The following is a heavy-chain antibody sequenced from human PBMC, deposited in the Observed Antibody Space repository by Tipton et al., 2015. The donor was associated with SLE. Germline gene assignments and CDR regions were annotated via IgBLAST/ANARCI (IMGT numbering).Heavy chain of an antibody. Sequence: SLRLSCAASGFTFDDYAMHWVRQAPGKGLEWVSGISWDSDTIGYEDSVKGRFTVSRDNAKNSLYLQMNSLRAEDTAVYYCAKDQYRSSSYFDYWGQGTLVIVSS. V-gene: IGHV3-9*01. CDR2: ISWDSDTI. J-gene: IGHJ4*02. CDR1: GFTFDDYA. D-gene: IGHD6-13*01. CDR3: AKDQYRSSSYFDY.